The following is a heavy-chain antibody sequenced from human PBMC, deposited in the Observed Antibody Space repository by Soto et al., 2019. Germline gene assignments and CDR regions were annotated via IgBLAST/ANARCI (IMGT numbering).Heavy chain of an antibody. CDR1: GYTFTGYY. V-gene: IGHV1-2*02. CDR3: ARLRGISSSAYYYGMDV. D-gene: IGHD6-6*01. J-gene: IGHJ6*02. Sequence: VASVKVSCKASGYTFTGYYMHWVRQAPGQGLEWMGWINPNSGGTNYAQKLHGRVTMTRDTSISTAYMELSRLRSDDTAVYYCARLRGISSSAYYYGMDVWGQGTTVTVSS. CDR2: INPNSGGT.